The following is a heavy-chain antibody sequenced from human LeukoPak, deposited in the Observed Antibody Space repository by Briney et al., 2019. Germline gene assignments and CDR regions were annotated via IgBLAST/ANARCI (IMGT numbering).Heavy chain of an antibody. CDR1: GASTSSFY. Sequence: SETLSLTCTVSGASTSSFYWSWIRQPPGKALECIGYISANGDTNHNPSLRGRVTLSLDTSNNQFSLRLSSVTAADTAVYFCARSDRVFEFWGPGILVTVSS. D-gene: IGHD2-21*01. CDR3: ARSDRVFEF. V-gene: IGHV4-4*08. CDR2: ISANGDT. J-gene: IGHJ4*02.